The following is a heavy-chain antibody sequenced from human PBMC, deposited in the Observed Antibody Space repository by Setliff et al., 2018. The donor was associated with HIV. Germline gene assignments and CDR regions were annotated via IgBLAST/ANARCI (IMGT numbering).Heavy chain of an antibody. J-gene: IGHJ4*02. Sequence: LSLTCTVYGGSFSNYYTNWIRQPPGKGLEWIGELSPSGTTRSNPSLQSRVTISLDTSNNQFSLKLTSVTAADTAMYYCAAFLVSPVTTQDYWGQGTPVTVSS. CDR2: LSPSGTT. D-gene: IGHD4-17*01. CDR1: GGSFSNYY. CDR3: AAFLVSPVTTQDY. V-gene: IGHV4-34*01.